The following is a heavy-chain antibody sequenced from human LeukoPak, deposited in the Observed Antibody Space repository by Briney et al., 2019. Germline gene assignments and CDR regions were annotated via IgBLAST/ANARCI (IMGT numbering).Heavy chain of an antibody. CDR2: ISTSGNTI. V-gene: IGHV3-11*04. Sequence: GGSLRLSCAASRFTFSDYYMNWIRQAPGKGLEWVAYISTSGNTISYANSVKGRFTISRDNAKNSLYLQMNSLRAEDTAVYYCAELGITMIGGVWGKGTTVTISS. D-gene: IGHD3-10*02. J-gene: IGHJ6*04. CDR1: RFTFSDYY. CDR3: AELGITMIGGV.